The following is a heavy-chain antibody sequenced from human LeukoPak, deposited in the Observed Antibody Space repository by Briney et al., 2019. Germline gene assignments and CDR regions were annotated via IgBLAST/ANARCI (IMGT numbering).Heavy chain of an antibody. CDR3: ARDVLGDYDAFDI. V-gene: IGHV1-69*05. CDR2: IIPIFGTA. J-gene: IGHJ3*02. Sequence: ASVKVSCKASGGTFSSYAISWVRQAPGQGLEWMGGIIPIFGTANYAQKFQGRVTITTDESTSTAYMELSSLRSEDTAVYYCARDVLGDYDAFDIWGQGTMVTVSS. CDR1: GGTFSSYA. D-gene: IGHD3-16*01.